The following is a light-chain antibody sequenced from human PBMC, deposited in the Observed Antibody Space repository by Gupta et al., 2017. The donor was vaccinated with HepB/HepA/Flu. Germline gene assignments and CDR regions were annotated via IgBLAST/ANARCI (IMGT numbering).Light chain of an antibody. V-gene: IGKV1-9*01. CDR3: QQHNSYPIT. J-gene: IGKJ5*01. CDR1: QGISSH. CDR2: AAS. Sequence: IQLTQSPSFLSASVGARVTITCRASQGISSHLAWYQQKPGKAPKLLIYAASTLQSGVTSKCSGSGAGTEFTLTISSLQAEDVATYYCQQHNSYPITFGQGTRLEIK.